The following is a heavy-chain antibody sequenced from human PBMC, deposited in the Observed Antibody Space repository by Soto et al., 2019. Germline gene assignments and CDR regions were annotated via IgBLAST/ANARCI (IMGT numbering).Heavy chain of an antibody. CDR1: GGSVSSYY. V-gene: IGHV4-4*07. CDR2: IYTSGST. D-gene: IGHD6-13*01. CDR3: ARDYDEQLVPYYYYGMDV. J-gene: IGHJ6*02. Sequence: SETLSLTCTVSGGSVSSYYWSWIRQPAGKGLEWIGRIYTSGSTNYNPSLKSRVTMSVDTSKNQFSLKLSSVTAADTAVYYCARDYDEQLVPYYYYGMDVWGQGTTVTVSS.